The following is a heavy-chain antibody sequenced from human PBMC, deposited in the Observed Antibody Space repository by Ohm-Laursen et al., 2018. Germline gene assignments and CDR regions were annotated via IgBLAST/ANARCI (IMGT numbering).Heavy chain of an antibody. CDR2: MNPNSGNT. D-gene: IGHD1-26*01. J-gene: IGHJ4*02. Sequence: GSSVKVSCKASGYTFTSYDINWVRQATGQGLEWMGWMNPNSGNTGYAQKFQGRVTMTRNTSISTAYMELSSLRSEDTAVYYCARVVAGVGLLNPGIDYWGQGTLVTVSS. V-gene: IGHV1-8*01. CDR1: GYTFTSYD. CDR3: ARVVAGVGLLNPGIDY.